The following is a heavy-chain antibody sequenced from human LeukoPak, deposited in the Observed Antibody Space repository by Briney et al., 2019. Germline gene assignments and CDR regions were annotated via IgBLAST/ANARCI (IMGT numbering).Heavy chain of an antibody. D-gene: IGHD3-16*01. Sequence: PGGSLRLSCAASGFTFSSYWMHWVRQAPGKGLVWVSRINTDGRSASYAESVKGRFTVSRDNAKNTLYLQMNSPGAEDTAVYYCVRDVWGDRDGYFDNWGQGTLVTVSS. CDR2: INTDGRSA. CDR3: VRDVWGDRDGYFDN. V-gene: IGHV3-74*01. CDR1: GFTFSSYW. J-gene: IGHJ4*02.